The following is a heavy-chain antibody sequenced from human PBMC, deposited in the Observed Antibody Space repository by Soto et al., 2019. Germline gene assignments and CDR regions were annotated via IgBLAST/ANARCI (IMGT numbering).Heavy chain of an antibody. V-gene: IGHV1-8*01. J-gene: IGHJ4*02. CDR3: ARDSSGYHPFDY. CDR1: GYTFTSYD. Sequence: ASVKVSCKASGYTFTSYDINWVRQATGQGLEWMGWMNPNSGNTGYAQKFQGSVTMTRNTSISTAYMELSSLRSEDTAVYYCARDSSGYHPFDYWGQGTLVTVSS. CDR2: MNPNSGNT. D-gene: IGHD3-22*01.